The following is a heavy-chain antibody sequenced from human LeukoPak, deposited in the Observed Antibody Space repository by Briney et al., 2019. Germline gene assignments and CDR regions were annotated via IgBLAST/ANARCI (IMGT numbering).Heavy chain of an antibody. CDR2: ISSSSSTI. J-gene: IGHJ4*02. CDR1: GFTFSSYS. D-gene: IGHD1-26*01. Sequence: GSLRLSCAASGFTFSSYSMNWVRQAPGKGLEWVSYISSSSSTIYYADSVKGRFTISRDNAKNSLYLQMNSLRAEDTAVYYCARDLTPSYLEPSTTHYWGQGTLVTVSS. V-gene: IGHV3-48*04. CDR3: ARDLTPSYLEPSTTHY.